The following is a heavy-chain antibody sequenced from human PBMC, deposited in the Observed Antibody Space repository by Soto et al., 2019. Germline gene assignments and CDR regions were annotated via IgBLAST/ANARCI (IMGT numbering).Heavy chain of an antibody. J-gene: IGHJ4*02. CDR2: IYPGDSDT. D-gene: IGHD6-13*01. V-gene: IGHV5-51*01. CDR3: ATWDNPEYSSSWPVLY. CDR1: GYSFTSYW. Sequence: PGESLKISCQGSGYSFTSYWIGWVRQMPGKGLEWMGIIYPGDSDTRYSPSFQGQVTISADKSISTAYLQWSSLKASDTAMYYCATWDNPEYSSSWPVLYWGQGTLVTVSS.